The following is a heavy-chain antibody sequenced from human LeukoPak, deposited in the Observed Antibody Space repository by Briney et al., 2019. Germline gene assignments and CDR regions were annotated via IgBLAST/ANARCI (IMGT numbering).Heavy chain of an antibody. CDR1: GGSISSSSYY. J-gene: IGHJ4*02. CDR2: INHSGST. V-gene: IGHV4-39*07. CDR3: ARGYGYLGITMVRGVIYYFDY. D-gene: IGHD3-10*01. Sequence: PSETLSLTCTVSGGSISSSSYYWGWIRQPPGKGLEWIGEINHSGSTNYNPSLKSRVTISVDTSKNQFSLKLSSVTAADTAVYYCARGYGYLGITMVRGVIYYFDYWGQGTLVTVSS.